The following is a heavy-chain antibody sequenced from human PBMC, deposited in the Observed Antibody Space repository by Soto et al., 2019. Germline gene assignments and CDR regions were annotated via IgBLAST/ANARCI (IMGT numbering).Heavy chain of an antibody. CDR3: ARVPYYDSSGYYHYWYFDL. J-gene: IGHJ2*01. Sequence: QVQLVQSGAEVKKPGASVKVSCKASGYTFTSYGISWVRQAPGQGLEWMGWISAYNGNTNYAQKLQGRVTRTTDTSTSTGYMELRSLRSDDTAVYYCARVPYYDSSGYYHYWYFDLWGRGTLVTVSS. CDR2: ISAYNGNT. V-gene: IGHV1-18*01. CDR1: GYTFTSYG. D-gene: IGHD3-22*01.